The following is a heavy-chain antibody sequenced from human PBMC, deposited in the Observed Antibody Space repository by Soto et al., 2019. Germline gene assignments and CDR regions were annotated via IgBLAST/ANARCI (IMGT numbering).Heavy chain of an antibody. CDR3: ARERSSGWYVDY. Sequence: GASVKVSCKASGYTFTSYDINWVRQATGQGLEWMGWMNPNSGNTGYAQKFQGRVTMTRNTSISTAYMELSSLRSEDTAVYYCARERSSGWYVDYRGQGTLVTVS. V-gene: IGHV1-8*01. D-gene: IGHD6-19*01. CDR2: MNPNSGNT. CDR1: GYTFTSYD. J-gene: IGHJ4*02.